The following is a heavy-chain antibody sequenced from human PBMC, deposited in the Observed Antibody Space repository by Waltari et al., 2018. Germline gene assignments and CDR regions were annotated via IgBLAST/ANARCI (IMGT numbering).Heavy chain of an antibody. CDR3: ARRFFDWLTNSAEYFQH. V-gene: IGHV4-39*01. CDR2: IYYSGST. D-gene: IGHD3-9*01. J-gene: IGHJ1*01. Sequence: QLQLQESGPGLVKPSETLSLTCTVSGGSISSSSYYWGWIRQPPGKGLEWIGGIYYSGSTYYNPSLKSRVTISLDTSKNQFSLKLSSVTAADTAVYYCARRFFDWLTNSAEYFQHWGQGTLVTVSS. CDR1: GGSISSSSYY.